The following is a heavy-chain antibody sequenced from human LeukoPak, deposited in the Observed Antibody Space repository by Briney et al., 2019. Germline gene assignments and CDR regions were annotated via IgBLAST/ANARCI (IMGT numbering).Heavy chain of an antibody. CDR3: AKDGDKYGYGYYYGMDV. Sequence: GGSLRLSCAASGFTFSSYGMHWVRQAPGKGLEWVAVISYDGSNKYYADSVKGRFTISRDNSKNTLYLQMNSLRAEDTAVYYCAKDGDKYGYGYYYGMDVWGQGTTVTVSS. CDR1: GFTFSSYG. J-gene: IGHJ6*02. D-gene: IGHD5-18*01. CDR2: ISYDGSNK. V-gene: IGHV3-30*18.